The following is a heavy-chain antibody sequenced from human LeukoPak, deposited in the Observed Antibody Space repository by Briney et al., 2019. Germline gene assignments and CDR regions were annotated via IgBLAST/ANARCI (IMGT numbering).Heavy chain of an antibody. CDR3: ARELGYCSGGSCLHEDY. Sequence: GASVKVSCKASRYTFTSYAMHWVRQAPGQRLEWMGWINAGNGNTKYSQKFQGRVTITRDTSASTAYMELSSLRSEDTAVYYCARELGYCSGGSCLHEDYWGQGTLVTVSS. CDR1: RYTFTSYA. CDR2: INAGNGNT. V-gene: IGHV1-3*01. J-gene: IGHJ4*02. D-gene: IGHD2-15*01.